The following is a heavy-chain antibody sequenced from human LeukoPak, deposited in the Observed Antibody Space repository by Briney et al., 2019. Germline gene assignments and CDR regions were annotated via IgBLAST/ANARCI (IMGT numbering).Heavy chain of an antibody. CDR1: GFTFSSYS. D-gene: IGHD1-26*01. CDR3: ARDPSGTYYPRVSGALDI. CDR2: ISSISSYI. V-gene: IGHV3-21*01. Sequence: GGSLRLSCAASGFTFSSYSMNWVRQAPGKGLGWVSSISSISSYIYYADSVKGRFTVSRDNAKNSLYLQMDSLRAEDTAVYYCARDPSGTYYPRVSGALDIWGQGTMVTVSS. J-gene: IGHJ3*02.